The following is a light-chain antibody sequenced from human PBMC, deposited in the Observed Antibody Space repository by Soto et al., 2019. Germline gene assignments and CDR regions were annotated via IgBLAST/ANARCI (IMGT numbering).Light chain of an antibody. J-gene: IGKJ1*01. V-gene: IGKV1-5*01. CDR1: QSISSW. CDR3: QQYNSYSKT. CDR2: DAS. Sequence: DIQMTQSPSTLSASVGASFTITCRASQSISSWLAWYQQKPGKDPKLLIYDASSLEGGVPSRFSCSGSGTEFTLTISSLQPDELATYYCQQYNSYSKTFGQGTKVDIK.